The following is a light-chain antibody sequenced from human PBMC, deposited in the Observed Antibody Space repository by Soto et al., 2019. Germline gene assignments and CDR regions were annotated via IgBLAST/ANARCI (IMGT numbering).Light chain of an antibody. J-gene: IGLJ3*02. CDR3: SSYTTTTRL. Sequence: QSALTQPASVSGSPGQSITISCTGTSSDIGYNNYVSWFQQRPGKAPTLIIYEVSNRPSGVSNHFSGSKSGNTASLTISGRLPEDEAEYYCSSYTTTTRLFGGGTKLTVL. CDR2: EVS. CDR1: SSDIGYNNY. V-gene: IGLV2-14*01.